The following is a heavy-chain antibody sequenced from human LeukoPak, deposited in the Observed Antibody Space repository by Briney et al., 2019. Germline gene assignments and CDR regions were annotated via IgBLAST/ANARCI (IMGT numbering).Heavy chain of an antibody. Sequence: GRSLRLSCAASGFTFSSYGMHWVRQAPGKGPEWVAVIWYDGSNKYYADSVKGRFTISRDNSKNTLYLQMNSLRAEDTAVYYCARDDLRYFDWLGSYGMDVWGQGTTVTVSS. CDR2: IWYDGSNK. J-gene: IGHJ6*02. V-gene: IGHV3-33*01. CDR3: ARDDLRYFDWLGSYGMDV. D-gene: IGHD3-9*01. CDR1: GFTFSSYG.